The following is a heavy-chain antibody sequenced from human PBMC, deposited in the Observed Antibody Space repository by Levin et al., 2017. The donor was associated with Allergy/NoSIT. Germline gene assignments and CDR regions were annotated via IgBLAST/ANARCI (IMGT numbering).Heavy chain of an antibody. CDR1: GFTVSSNY. J-gene: IGHJ3*02. Sequence: GGSLRLSCAASGFTVSSNYMSWVRQAPGKGLEWVSVIYSGGSTYYADSVKGRFTISRDNSKNTLYLQMNSLRAEDTAVYYCARDQGGSGWSNAFDIWGQGTMVTVSS. CDR2: IYSGGST. CDR3: ARDQGGSGWSNAFDI. V-gene: IGHV3-53*01. D-gene: IGHD6-19*01.